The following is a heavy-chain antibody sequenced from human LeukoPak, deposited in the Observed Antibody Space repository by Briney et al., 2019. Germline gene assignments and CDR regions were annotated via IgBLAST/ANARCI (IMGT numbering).Heavy chain of an antibody. Sequence: ASVKVSCKASGYTFTSYDINWVRQATGQGLEWMGWMNPNSGNTGYAQKFQGRVTMTRNTSISTAYMELSSLRSEDTAVYYCALFPPRGVILDYWGQGTLVTVSS. CDR3: ALFPPRGVILDY. D-gene: IGHD3-10*01. CDR1: GYTFTSYD. CDR2: MNPNSGNT. J-gene: IGHJ4*02. V-gene: IGHV1-8*01.